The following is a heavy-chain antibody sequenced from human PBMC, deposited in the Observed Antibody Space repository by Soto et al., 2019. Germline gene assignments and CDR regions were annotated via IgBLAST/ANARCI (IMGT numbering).Heavy chain of an antibody. V-gene: IGHV1-69*01. J-gene: IGHJ6*02. Sequence: QVQLVQSGAEVKKPGSSVKVSCKAPGGTFSSYAISWVXQAPGQGLEWMGGIIPIFGTAKYAQKFQGRVTITADESTSTGYMELSSLRSEDTAVYYCARSQGGSSSLDIYYYYYYGMDVWGQGTTVTVSS. CDR3: ARSQGGSSSLDIYYYYYYGMDV. D-gene: IGHD2-15*01. CDR2: IIPIFGTA. CDR1: GGTFSSYA.